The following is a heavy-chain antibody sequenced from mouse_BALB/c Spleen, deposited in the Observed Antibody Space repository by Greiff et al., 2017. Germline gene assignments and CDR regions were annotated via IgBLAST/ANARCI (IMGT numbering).Heavy chain of an antibody. J-gene: IGHJ2*01. V-gene: IGHV2-4-1*01. D-gene: IGHD2-1*01. CDR3: ARNNGNYYFDY. Sequence: VKLVESGPGLVQPSQSLSITCTVSGFSLTSYGVHWVRQSPGKGLEWLGVIWSGGSTDYNAAFISRLSISKDNSKSQVFFKMNSLQADDTAIYYCARNNGNYYFDYWGQGTTLTVSS. CDR1: GFSLTSYG. CDR2: IWSGGST.